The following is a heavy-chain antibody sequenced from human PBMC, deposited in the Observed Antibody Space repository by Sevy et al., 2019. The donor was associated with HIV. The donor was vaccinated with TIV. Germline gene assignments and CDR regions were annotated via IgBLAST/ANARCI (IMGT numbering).Heavy chain of an antibody. CDR1: GFSFDSYG. CDR3: AKDREGEWKLDYFDY. J-gene: IGHJ4*02. D-gene: IGHD2-15*01. CDR2: ISGSGTRT. Sequence: GGSLRLSCAVSGFSFDSYGMTWVRQAPGKGLEWVSGISGSGTRTYYADSVKGRFSISRDNSKNTLYLQMNSLRAEDTAVYYCAKDREGEWKLDYFDYWGQGTLVTVSS. V-gene: IGHV3-23*01.